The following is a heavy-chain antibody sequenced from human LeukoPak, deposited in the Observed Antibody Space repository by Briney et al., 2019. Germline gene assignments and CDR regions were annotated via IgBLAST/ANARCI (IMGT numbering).Heavy chain of an antibody. CDR3: ARGRYCSGGSCYLGDY. J-gene: IGHJ4*02. CDR2: INHSGST. V-gene: IGHV4-34*01. D-gene: IGHD2-15*01. CDR1: GGSFSGYY. Sequence: SETLSLTCAVYGGSFSGYYWSWIRQPPGKGLEWIGGINHSGSTNYNPSLKSRVTISVDTSKNQFSLKLSSVTAADTAVYYCARGRYCSGGSCYLGDYWGQGTLVTVSS.